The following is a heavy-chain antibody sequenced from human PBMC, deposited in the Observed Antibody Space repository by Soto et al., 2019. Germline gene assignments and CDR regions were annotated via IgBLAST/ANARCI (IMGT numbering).Heavy chain of an antibody. D-gene: IGHD5-18*01. Sequence: GASVKVSCKASGFTFTISAVQWVRQARGQRLEWIGWIVVGSGNTNYAQKFQERVTITRDMSTSTAYMELSSLRSEVTAVYYCAADLDSYGPDYWGQGTLVTVSS. J-gene: IGHJ4*02. CDR3: AADLDSYGPDY. CDR2: IVVGSGNT. V-gene: IGHV1-58*01. CDR1: GFTFTISA.